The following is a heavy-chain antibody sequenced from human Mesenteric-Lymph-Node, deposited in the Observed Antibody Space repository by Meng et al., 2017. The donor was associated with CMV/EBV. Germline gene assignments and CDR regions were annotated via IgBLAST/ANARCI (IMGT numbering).Heavy chain of an antibody. CDR3: AKGRGVVPATMGGAYDDYSILDV. Sequence: GESLKISCAASGFTFSAYNMNWVRQGPGKGLEWVSTISGSGGGTYYADSVKARFTISRDNSKNKVYLQVNSLRAEDTALYYCAKGRGVVPATMGGAYDDYSILDVWGQGTTVTVSS. D-gene: IGHD2-2*01. CDR2: ISGSGGGT. CDR1: GFTFSAYN. J-gene: IGHJ6*02. V-gene: IGHV3-23*01.